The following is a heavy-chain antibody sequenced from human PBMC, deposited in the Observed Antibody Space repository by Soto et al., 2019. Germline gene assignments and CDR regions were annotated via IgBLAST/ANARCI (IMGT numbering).Heavy chain of an antibody. D-gene: IGHD3-9*01. CDR2: IDPSDSDT. CDR1: GYSFTTYW. V-gene: IGHV5-10-1*03. Sequence: EVQLVQSGAGVRKPGESLRISCKASGYSFTTYWINWVRQMPGRGLEWMGRIDPSDSDTKYSPSFQGHVTISADKSISTSVLQWDSLKASDTAMYYCARPQNPPDILTGDSTYYYGMDVWGQGTTVTVSS. J-gene: IGHJ6*02. CDR3: ARPQNPPDILTGDSTYYYGMDV.